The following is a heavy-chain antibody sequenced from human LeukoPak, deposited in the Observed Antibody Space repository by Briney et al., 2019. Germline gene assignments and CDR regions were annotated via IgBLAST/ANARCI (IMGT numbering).Heavy chain of an antibody. V-gene: IGHV4-30-4*08. J-gene: IGHJ4*02. CDR1: GGSISSGDYY. CDR2: IYYSGST. CDR3: ARVRKAAADSFDY. D-gene: IGHD6-13*01. Sequence: SETLSLTCTVSGGSISSGDYYWSWIRQPPGKGLEWIGYIYYSGSTYYNPSLKSRVTISVDTSKNQFSLKLSSVTAADTAVYYCARVRKAAADSFDYWGQGTLVTVSS.